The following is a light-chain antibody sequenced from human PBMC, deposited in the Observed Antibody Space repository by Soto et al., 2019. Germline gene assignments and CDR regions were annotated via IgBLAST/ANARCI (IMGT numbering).Light chain of an antibody. J-gene: IGKJ1*01. CDR2: KGS. CDR3: QHYNSYSEA. V-gene: IGKV1-5*03. CDR1: QTISSW. Sequence: DIQMTQSPSTLSGSVGDRVTITCRASQTISSWLAWYQQKPGKAPKLLIYKGSTLKSGVPSRFSGSGSGTEFTLTISSLQPDDVATYYCQHYNSYSEAFGQGTKVELK.